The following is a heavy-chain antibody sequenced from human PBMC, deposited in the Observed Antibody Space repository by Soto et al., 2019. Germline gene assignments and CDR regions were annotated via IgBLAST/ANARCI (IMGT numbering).Heavy chain of an antibody. CDR3: AKDYYYDRYYFDY. D-gene: IGHD3-22*01. J-gene: IGHJ4*02. Sequence: GGSLRLSCTASGFTFGSYAMSWVRQAPGKGLEWVSAISGSGGSTYYADSVKGRFTISRDNSKNTLYLQMNSLRAEDTAVYYCAKDYYYDRYYFDYWGQGTLVTVSS. CDR2: ISGSGGST. CDR1: GFTFGSYA. V-gene: IGHV3-23*01.